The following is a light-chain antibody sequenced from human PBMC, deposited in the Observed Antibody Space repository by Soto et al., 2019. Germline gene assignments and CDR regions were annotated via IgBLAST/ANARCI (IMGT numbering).Light chain of an antibody. CDR3: QQSYSTFFT. Sequence: DIQMTQSPSSLSASVGDRVTITCRASQSISSYLNWCQQKPGKAPKLLIYAASSLQSGVPSRFSGRGSGTDFTLTISSLQPEDFATYYCQQSYSTFFTFGPGTKVDIK. J-gene: IGKJ3*01. CDR1: QSISSY. V-gene: IGKV1-39*01. CDR2: AAS.